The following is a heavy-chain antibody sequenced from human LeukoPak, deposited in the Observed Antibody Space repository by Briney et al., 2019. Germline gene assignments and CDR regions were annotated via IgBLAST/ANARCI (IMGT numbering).Heavy chain of an antibody. CDR2: ISGSGGST. D-gene: IGHD3-10*01. V-gene: IGHV3-23*01. CDR1: GFTFSDYY. Sequence: PGGSLRLSCAASGFTFSDYYMSWIRQAPGKGLEWVSAISGSGGSTYYADSVKGRFTISRDNSKNTLYLQMNSLRAEDTAVYYCAKGRITMVRGVSRDAFDIWGQGTMVTVSS. J-gene: IGHJ3*02. CDR3: AKGRITMVRGVSRDAFDI.